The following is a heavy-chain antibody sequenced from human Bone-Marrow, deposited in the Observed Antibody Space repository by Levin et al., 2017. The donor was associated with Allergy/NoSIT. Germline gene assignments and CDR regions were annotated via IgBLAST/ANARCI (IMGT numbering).Heavy chain of an antibody. J-gene: IGHJ4*02. CDR2: DVVGADGP. CDR3: ATGPIAAWSDR. Sequence: AASVKVSCKASATSVQWVRQPRGQRLEWIGWDVVGADGPRKAQKFQDRVTLTRDESTSTVYMELRDLTSADTAVYYCATGPIAAWSDRWGQGTPIIVSS. V-gene: IGHV1-58*01. D-gene: IGHD1-26*01. CDR1: ATS.